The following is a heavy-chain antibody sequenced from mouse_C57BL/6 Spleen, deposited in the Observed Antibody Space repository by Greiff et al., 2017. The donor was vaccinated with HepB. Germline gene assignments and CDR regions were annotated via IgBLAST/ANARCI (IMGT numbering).Heavy chain of an antibody. CDR2: IYPGDGDT. Sequence: QVQLKESGPELVKPGASVKISCKASGYAFSSSWMNWVKQRPGKGLEWIGRIYPGDGDTNYNGKFKGKATLTADKSSSTAYMQLSSLTSEDSAVYFCAREGIYYGYGYYAMDYWGQGTSVTVSS. J-gene: IGHJ4*01. CDR1: GYAFSSSW. V-gene: IGHV1-82*01. D-gene: IGHD2-2*01. CDR3: AREGIYYGYGYYAMDY.